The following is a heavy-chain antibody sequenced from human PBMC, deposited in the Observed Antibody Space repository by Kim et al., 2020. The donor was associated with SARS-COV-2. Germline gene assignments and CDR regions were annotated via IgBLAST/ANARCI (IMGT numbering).Heavy chain of an antibody. CDR3: SRDGTEFGDYPEN. J-gene: IGHJ4*02. D-gene: IGHD4-17*01. CDR1: GLSLKGYT. Sequence: GGSLRLSCAASGLSLKGYTLNWVRQAPGKGLEWVSSVSSGGSIVYYADSVKGRFTISRNTSENSLFLQMNSLRDEDTAVYYCSRDGTEFGDYPENWGQGT. V-gene: IGHV3-48*02. CDR2: VSSGGSIV.